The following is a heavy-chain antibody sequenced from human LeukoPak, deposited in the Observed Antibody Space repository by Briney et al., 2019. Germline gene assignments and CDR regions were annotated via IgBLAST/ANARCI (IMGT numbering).Heavy chain of an antibody. CDR3: ARGARTMVRGVIKRYNWFDP. J-gene: IGHJ5*02. D-gene: IGHD3-10*01. Sequence: SETLSLTCAVYGGSFSGYYWSWIRQPPGKGLEWIGEINHSGSTNYNPSLKSRVTISVDTSKNQFSLKLNSVTAADTAVYYCARGARTMVRGVIKRYNWFDPWGQGTLVTVSS. CDR2: INHSGST. CDR1: GGSFSGYY. V-gene: IGHV4-34*01.